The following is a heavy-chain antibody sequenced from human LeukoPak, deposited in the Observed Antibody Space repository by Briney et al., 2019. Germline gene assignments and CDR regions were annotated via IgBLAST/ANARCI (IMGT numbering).Heavy chain of an antibody. Sequence: PGGSLTLSCAASGFTFSSYAMHWVRQAPGNGLEWVAVISYDGSNKYYADSVKGRFTISRDNSKNTLYMQMNSLRAEDTAVYYCARVGWENWYYFDYWGQGTLVIVSS. CDR2: ISYDGSNK. D-gene: IGHD1-1*01. V-gene: IGHV3-30-3*01. CDR1: GFTFSSYA. CDR3: ARVGWENWYYFDY. J-gene: IGHJ4*02.